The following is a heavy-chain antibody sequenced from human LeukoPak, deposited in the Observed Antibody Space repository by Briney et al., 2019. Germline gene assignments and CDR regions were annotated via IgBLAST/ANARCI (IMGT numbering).Heavy chain of an antibody. CDR2: IYYSGST. J-gene: IGHJ5*02. D-gene: IGHD4-23*01. Sequence: SETLSLTCAVYGGSFSNYYWSWIRQPPGKGLEWIGSIYYSGSTYYNPSLKSRVTISVDTSKNQFSLKLSSVTAADTAVYYCAREKKLRWYTNWFDPWGQGTLVTVSS. V-gene: IGHV4-34*01. CDR3: AREKKLRWYTNWFDP. CDR1: GGSFSNYY.